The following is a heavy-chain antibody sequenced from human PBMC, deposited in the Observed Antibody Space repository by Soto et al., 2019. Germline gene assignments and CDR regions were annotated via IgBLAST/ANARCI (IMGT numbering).Heavy chain of an antibody. CDR1: GYTLTELS. Sequence: GASVKVSCKVSGYTLTELSMHWVRQAPGKGLEWMGGFDPEDGETIYAQKFQGRVTMTEDTSTDTAYMELSSLRSENTAVYYCATPHYDSSALSFDYWGQGTLVTVSS. V-gene: IGHV1-24*01. D-gene: IGHD3-22*01. J-gene: IGHJ4*02. CDR3: ATPHYDSSALSFDY. CDR2: FDPEDGET.